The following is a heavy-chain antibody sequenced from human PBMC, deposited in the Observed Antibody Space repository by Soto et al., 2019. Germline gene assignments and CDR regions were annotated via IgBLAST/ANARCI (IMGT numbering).Heavy chain of an antibody. V-gene: IGHV1-3*01. J-gene: IGHJ4*02. CDR1: GYIFTKSA. Sequence: ASVKVSCKASGYIFTKSAMHWVRQAPGQRLEWMGWISGGNGNTKYSPKLQDRVTITRDTSASTAYMELSSLRSEDTALYYCARDGVAAGNINFDYWGQGTLVTVSS. CDR2: ISGGNGNT. D-gene: IGHD6-25*01. CDR3: ARDGVAAGNINFDY.